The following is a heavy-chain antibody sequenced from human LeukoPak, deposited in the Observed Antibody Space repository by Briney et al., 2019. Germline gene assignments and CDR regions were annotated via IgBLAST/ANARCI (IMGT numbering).Heavy chain of an antibody. V-gene: IGHV4-34*01. Sequence: SETLSLTCAVYGGSFSGYYWSWIRQPPGKGLEWIGEINHSGSTNYNPSLKSRVTISVDTSKNQFSLKLSSVTAADTAVYYCARGVRLVTIFGVGLLDYRGQGTLVTVSS. CDR1: GGSFSGYY. J-gene: IGHJ4*02. D-gene: IGHD3-3*01. CDR2: INHSGST. CDR3: ARGVRLVTIFGVGLLDY.